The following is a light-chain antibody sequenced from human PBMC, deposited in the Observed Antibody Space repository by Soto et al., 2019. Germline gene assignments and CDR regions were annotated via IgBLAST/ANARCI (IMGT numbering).Light chain of an antibody. J-gene: IGLJ2*01. CDR3: SSYTSASTPLV. Sequence: QSALTQPASVSGSPGQSITISCTGTGSDVGGYKYVSWYQQHPGKAPKVMIYDVSNRPSGVSNRFSGSKSGNTASLTISGLQAEDEADYYCSSYTSASTPLVFGGGTKLTVL. CDR1: GSDVGGYKY. CDR2: DVS. V-gene: IGLV2-14*01.